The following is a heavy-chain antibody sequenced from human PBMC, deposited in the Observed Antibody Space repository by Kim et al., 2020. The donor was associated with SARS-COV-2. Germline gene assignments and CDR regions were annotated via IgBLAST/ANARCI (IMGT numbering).Heavy chain of an antibody. CDR2: INHSGST. D-gene: IGHD6-13*01. V-gene: IGHV4-34*01. CDR3: ARGGLRRVAAAGNWFDP. J-gene: IGHJ5*02. Sequence: SETLSLTCAVYGGSFSGYYWSWIRQPPGKGLEWIGEINHSGSTNYNPSLKSRVTISVDTSKNQFSLKLSSVTAADTAVYYCARGGLRRVAAAGNWFDPWGQGTLVTFSS. CDR1: GGSFSGYY.